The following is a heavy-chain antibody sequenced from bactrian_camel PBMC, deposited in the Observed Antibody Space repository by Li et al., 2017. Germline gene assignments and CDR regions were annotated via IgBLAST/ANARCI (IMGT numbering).Heavy chain of an antibody. CDR3: AAREVRCSLSTPTDFNY. V-gene: IGHV3S40*01. J-gene: IGHJ6*01. CDR1: GYASSRYC. Sequence: VQLVESGGGSVQAGGSLRLTCTASGYASSRYCMGWIRQNPGKAPEWVSDISWDGYITNYADSVKGRFTISRDSAKNTVYLQMNSLKPDDTAMYYCAAREVRCSLSTPTDFNYWCQGTQVTVS. D-gene: IGHD6*01. CDR2: ISWDGYIT.